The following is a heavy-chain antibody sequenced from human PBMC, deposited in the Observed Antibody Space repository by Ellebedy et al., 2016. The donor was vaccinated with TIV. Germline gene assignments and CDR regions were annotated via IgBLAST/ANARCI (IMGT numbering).Heavy chain of an antibody. V-gene: IGHV3-30*03. D-gene: IGHD7-27*01. CDR3: ARATLSTAANWEYYGMDV. Sequence: GESLKISCAASGFTFSNYDMHWVRQAPGKGLEWVAVISSDGSNKYYADSVKGRFTISRDNSKNTLYLQMNGLRAEETAVYYCARATLSTAANWEYYGMDVWGQGTTVTVSS. CDR1: GFTFSNYD. J-gene: IGHJ6*02. CDR2: ISSDGSNK.